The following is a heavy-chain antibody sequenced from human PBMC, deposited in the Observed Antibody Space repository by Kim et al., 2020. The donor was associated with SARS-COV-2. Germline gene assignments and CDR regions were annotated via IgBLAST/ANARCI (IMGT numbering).Heavy chain of an antibody. CDR1: GFTFSSYS. CDR2: ISSSSSYI. J-gene: IGHJ6*02. D-gene: IGHD6-6*01. Sequence: GGSLRLSCAASGFTFSSYSMNWVRQAPGKGLEWVSSISSSSSYIYYADSVKGRFTISRDNAKNSLYLQMNSLRAEDTAVYYCARDGVYSSSPVEYYYYGMDVWGQGTTVTVSS. V-gene: IGHV3-21*01. CDR3: ARDGVYSSSPVEYYYYGMDV.